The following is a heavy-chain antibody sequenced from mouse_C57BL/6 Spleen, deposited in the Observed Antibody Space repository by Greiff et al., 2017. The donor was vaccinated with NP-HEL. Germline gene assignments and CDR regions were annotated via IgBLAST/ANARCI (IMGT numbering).Heavy chain of an antibody. CDR3: ARETFTGDYFDY. CDR2: IYPGDGDT. Sequence: VQGVESGPELVKPGASVKISCKASGYAFSSSWMNWVKQRPGKGLEWIGRIYPGDGDTNYNGKFKGKATLTADKSSSTAYMQLSSLTSEDSAVYFCARETFTGDYFDYWGQGTTLTVSS. CDR1: GYAFSSSW. J-gene: IGHJ2*01. V-gene: IGHV1-82*01.